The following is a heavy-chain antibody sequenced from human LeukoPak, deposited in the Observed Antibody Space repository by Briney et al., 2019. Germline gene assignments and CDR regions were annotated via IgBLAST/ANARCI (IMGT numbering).Heavy chain of an antibody. CDR2: IYYSGST. CDR1: AGSISSYY. J-gene: IGHJ4*02. V-gene: IGHV4-59*01. CDR3: ARMSPRATKASFDY. Sequence: SETLSLTCTVSAGSISSYYWSWIRQPPGKGLEWIGYIYYSGSTNYNPSLKGRVTISVDTSKNQFSLKLSSVTAADTAVYYCARMSPRATKASFDYWGQGTLVTVSS. D-gene: IGHD1-26*01.